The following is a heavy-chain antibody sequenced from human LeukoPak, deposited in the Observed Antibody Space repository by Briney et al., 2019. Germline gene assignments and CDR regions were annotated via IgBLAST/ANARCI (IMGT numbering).Heavy chain of an antibody. V-gene: IGHV4-39*01. J-gene: IGHJ4*02. CDR3: ARQVTVGSFFDY. Sequence: TSETLSLTCTVSGGSISSSSYYWGWIRQPPGKGLEWIGSIYYSGSTYYNPSLKSRVTISVDTSKNQFSLKLSSVTAADTAVYCCARQVTVGSFFDYWGQGTLVTVSP. D-gene: IGHD2-21*02. CDR2: IYYSGST. CDR1: GGSISSSSYY.